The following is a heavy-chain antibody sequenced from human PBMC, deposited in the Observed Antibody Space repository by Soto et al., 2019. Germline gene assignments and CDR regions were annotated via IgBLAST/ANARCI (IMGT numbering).Heavy chain of an antibody. CDR2: IYYSGST. CDR3: ARAFLTAAAGPDAFDI. D-gene: IGHD6-13*01. Sequence: SETLSLTCTVSGGSISSGGYYWSWIRQHPGKGLEWIGYIYYSGSTYYNPSLKSRVTISVDTSKNQFSLKLSSVTAADTAVYYCARAFLTAAAGPDAFDIWGQGTMVTVSS. CDR1: GGSISSGGYY. J-gene: IGHJ3*02. V-gene: IGHV4-31*03.